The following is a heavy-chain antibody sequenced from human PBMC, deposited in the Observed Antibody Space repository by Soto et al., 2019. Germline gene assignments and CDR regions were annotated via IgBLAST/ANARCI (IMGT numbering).Heavy chain of an antibody. CDR1: GFTFSDYY. V-gene: IGHV3-11*01. CDR3: ARVSPITAAGTLDY. D-gene: IGHD6-13*01. Sequence: QVQLVESGGGLVKPGGSLRLSCAASGFTFSDYYMSWIRQAPGKGPEWVSYISNSGSIIYYADSVKGRFTMSRDNAKNSLYLQMNSLRDEDTAVYYCARVSPITAAGTLDYWGQGPLVTVSS. CDR2: ISNSGSII. J-gene: IGHJ4*02.